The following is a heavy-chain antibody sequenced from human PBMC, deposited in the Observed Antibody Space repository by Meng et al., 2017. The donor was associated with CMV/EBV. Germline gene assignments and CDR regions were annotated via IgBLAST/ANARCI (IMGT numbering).Heavy chain of an antibody. CDR3: ARDAVGAYSSSWYVPNYYYYGMDV. D-gene: IGHD6-13*01. CDR1: GYTFTGYY. Sequence: ASVKVSCKASGYTFTGYYMHWVRQAPGQGLEWMGWINPNSGGTNYAQKFQGRVTMTRDTSISTAYMELSRLRSDDTAVYYCARDAVGAYSSSWYVPNYYYYGMDVWDQGTTVTVSS. V-gene: IGHV1-2*02. J-gene: IGHJ6*02. CDR2: INPNSGGT.